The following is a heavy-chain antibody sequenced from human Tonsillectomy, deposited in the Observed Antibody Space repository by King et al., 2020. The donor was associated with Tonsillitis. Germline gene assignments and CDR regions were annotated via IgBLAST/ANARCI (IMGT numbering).Heavy chain of an antibody. CDR3: ARGLSAE. D-gene: IGHD2-8*01. CDR2: IYSGNNT. J-gene: IGHJ4*02. V-gene: IGHV3-53*01. Sequence: VQLVESGGGLIQPGGSLRLSCAASGFTVSNNYMSWVRQAPGKGLEWVSIIYSGNNTYYTDSVRGRFTISRDKSKNTQYLQMNSLRAEDTAVYYCARGLSAEWGQGTQVTVSS. CDR1: GFTVSNNY.